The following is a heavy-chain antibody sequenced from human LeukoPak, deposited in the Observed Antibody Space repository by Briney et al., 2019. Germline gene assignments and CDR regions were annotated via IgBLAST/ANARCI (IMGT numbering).Heavy chain of an antibody. CDR2: INHSGST. J-gene: IGHJ4*02. Sequence: SETLSLTCAVYGGSFSGYSWSWIRQPPGKGLEWIGEINHSGSTNYNPSLKSRVTISVDTSKNQFSLKLSSVTAADTAVYYCARDGGLDSSGYYFDYWGQGTLVTVSS. V-gene: IGHV4-34*01. CDR3: ARDGGLDSSGYYFDY. D-gene: IGHD3-22*01. CDR1: GGSFSGYS.